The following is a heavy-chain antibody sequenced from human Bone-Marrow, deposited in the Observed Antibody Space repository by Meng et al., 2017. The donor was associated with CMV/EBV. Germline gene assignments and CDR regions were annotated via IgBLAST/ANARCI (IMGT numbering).Heavy chain of an antibody. D-gene: IGHD3-10*01. CDR3: ARGKGSMVRGVITTGNEWFDY. V-gene: IGHV1-69*05. J-gene: IGHJ4*02. Sequence: SVKVSCKASGGTFSSYAISWVRQAPGQGLEWMGGIIPIFGTANYAQKFQGRVTITTDESTSTAYMELSSLRSEDTAVYYCARGKGSMVRGVITTGNEWFDYWGQGTLVTVSS. CDR2: IIPIFGTA. CDR1: GGTFSSYA.